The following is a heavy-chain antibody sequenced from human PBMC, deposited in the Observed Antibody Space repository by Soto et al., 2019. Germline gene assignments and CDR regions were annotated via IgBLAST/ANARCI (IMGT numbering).Heavy chain of an antibody. CDR2: VNHSGST. Sequence: SQTLSLTCAVYGGSFSGYYWSWIRQPPGKGLEWIGGVNHSGSTNYNPSLKSRVTISVDTSKNQFSLKLSSVTAADTAVYYCARGHGGKFDYRGQRSLVIVSS. V-gene: IGHV4-34*01. CDR1: GGSFSGYY. CDR3: ARGHGGKFDY. J-gene: IGHJ4*02.